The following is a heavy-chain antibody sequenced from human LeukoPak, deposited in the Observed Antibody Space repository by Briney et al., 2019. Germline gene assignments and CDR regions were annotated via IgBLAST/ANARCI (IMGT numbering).Heavy chain of an antibody. Sequence: GRSLRLSCAASGFTFSSYGMHWVRQAPGKGLEWVAVTWFDGSYKYYADSVKGRFTISRDNSKNTLYLQMNSLRAEDTAVYYCATKGDWNWGQGTLVTVSS. J-gene: IGHJ4*02. CDR1: GFTFSSYG. D-gene: IGHD3/OR15-3a*01. CDR3: ATKGDWN. V-gene: IGHV3-33*01. CDR2: TWFDGSYK.